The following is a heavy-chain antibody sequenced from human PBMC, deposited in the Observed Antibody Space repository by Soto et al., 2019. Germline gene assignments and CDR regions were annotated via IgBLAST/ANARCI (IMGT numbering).Heavy chain of an antibody. J-gene: IGHJ4*02. CDR1: GGSISSNYW. Sequence: QVQLQEAGPGLVKPSWTLSLTCAVFGGSISSNYWWSWVRQPPGKGLEWIGEMYHSGGTTYNPSLKSRVAISVDKSKNQFSLNLNSVTAADTAVYYCARRMAVAHMSIFDYWGQGILVTVSS. CDR2: MYHSGGT. D-gene: IGHD6-19*01. V-gene: IGHV4-4*02. CDR3: ARRMAVAHMSIFDY.